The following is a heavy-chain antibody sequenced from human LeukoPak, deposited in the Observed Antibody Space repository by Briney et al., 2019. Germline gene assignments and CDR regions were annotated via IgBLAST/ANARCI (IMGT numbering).Heavy chain of an antibody. CDR3: ARENYCTNGVCWAFDP. Sequence: SETLSLTCTVSGGSISSSDYYWGWIRQPPGKGLEWIGNIYYTGSSSYNSSLKSRVTISVDTSKKQFSLQLSSVTAADTAVYYCARENYCTNGVCWAFDPWGQGTLVTVSS. CDR1: GGSISSSDYY. CDR2: IYYTGSS. V-gene: IGHV4-39*07. D-gene: IGHD2-8*01. J-gene: IGHJ5*02.